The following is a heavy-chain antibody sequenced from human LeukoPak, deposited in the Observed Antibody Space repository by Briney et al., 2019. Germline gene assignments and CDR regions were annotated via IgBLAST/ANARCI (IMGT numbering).Heavy chain of an antibody. J-gene: IGHJ3*02. Sequence: SVKVSCKASGGTFSSYAISWVRQAPGQGLEWMGGIIPIFGTTNYAQKFQDRVTITADKSTSTAYMELSSLKASDTAMYYCARSPPNEEDAFDIWGQGTMVTVSS. CDR1: GGTFSSYA. CDR3: ARSPPNEEDAFDI. D-gene: IGHD1-1*01. CDR2: IIPIFGTT. V-gene: IGHV1-69*06.